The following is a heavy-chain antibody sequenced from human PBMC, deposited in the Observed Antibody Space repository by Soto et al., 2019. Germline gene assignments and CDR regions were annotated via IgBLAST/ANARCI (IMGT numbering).Heavy chain of an antibody. D-gene: IGHD1-26*01. CDR1: GGTFSSYA. V-gene: IGHV1-69*06. CDR2: IIPIFGTA. Sequence: QVQLVQSGAEVKKPGSSVKVSCKASGGTFSSYAISWVRQAPGQGLEWMGGIIPIFGTANYAQKFQGRVTITADKSTSTADMELSSLRSEDTAVYYCARVLSGSYYRFEYFQHWGQGTLVTVSS. CDR3: ARVLSGSYYRFEYFQH. J-gene: IGHJ1*01.